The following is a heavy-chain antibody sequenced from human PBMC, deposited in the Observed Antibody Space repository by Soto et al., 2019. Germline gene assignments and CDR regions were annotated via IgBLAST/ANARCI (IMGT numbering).Heavy chain of an antibody. CDR2: LNRGTGRT. Sequence: ASVKVSCKASGYTFSTYAIHWVRQAPGQSLEWMGWLNRGTGRTRYSQRFQDRVTITRDTSASTAYMEVSSLRPEDTAVYYCARGKGIEDNSYYSGMDIWGQGTTVTVSS. J-gene: IGHJ6*02. V-gene: IGHV1-3*01. CDR1: GYTFSTYA. CDR3: ARGKGIEDNSYYSGMDI.